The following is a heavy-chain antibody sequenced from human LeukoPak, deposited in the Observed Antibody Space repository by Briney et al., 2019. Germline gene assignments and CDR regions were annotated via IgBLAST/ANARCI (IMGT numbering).Heavy chain of an antibody. CDR2: ISSSSSYI. Sequence: PGGSLRLSCAASGFTFSSYSMNWVRQAPGKGLEWVSSISSSSSYIYYADSVKGRFTISRDNAKNSLYLQMNSLRAEDTAVYYCARVSLGYCTNGVCYTTDYWGQGTLVTVSS. D-gene: IGHD2-8*01. V-gene: IGHV3-21*01. CDR1: GFTFSSYS. CDR3: ARVSLGYCTNGVCYTTDY. J-gene: IGHJ4*02.